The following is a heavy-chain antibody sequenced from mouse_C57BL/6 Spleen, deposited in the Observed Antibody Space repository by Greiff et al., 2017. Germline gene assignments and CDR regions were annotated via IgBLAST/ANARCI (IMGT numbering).Heavy chain of an antibody. CDR1: GFSLTSYG. V-gene: IGHV2-2*01. Sequence: VMLVESGPGLVQPSQSLSITCAVSGFSLTSYGVQWVRQSPGKGLEWLGVIWGGGSTDYNAAFISRLSISKDNSKSQVFFIMNCLQADDTAIFFCARRPSCYAMDYWGQGTSGTVSS. CDR3: ARRPSCYAMDY. J-gene: IGHJ4*01. CDR2: IWGGGST.